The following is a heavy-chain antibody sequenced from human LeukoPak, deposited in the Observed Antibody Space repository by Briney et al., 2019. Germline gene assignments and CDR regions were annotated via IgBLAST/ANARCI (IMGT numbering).Heavy chain of an antibody. Sequence: HTGGSLRLSCAASGFTVSSNYMSWVRQAPGKGLEWVSVIYSGGSTYYADSVKGRFTISRDNAKNSLYLQMNSLRVDDTAVYYCTREMASWGQGTLVTVSS. CDR1: GFTVSSNY. CDR2: IYSGGST. D-gene: IGHD5-24*01. CDR3: TREMAS. J-gene: IGHJ5*02. V-gene: IGHV3-53*01.